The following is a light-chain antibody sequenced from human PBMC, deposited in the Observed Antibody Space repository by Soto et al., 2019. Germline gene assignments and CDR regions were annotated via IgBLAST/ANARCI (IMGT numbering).Light chain of an antibody. V-gene: IGLV2-11*01. CDR3: AAWDDSLSAWV. CDR2: AVS. CDR1: NSDVGRYNF. J-gene: IGLJ3*02. Sequence: QSALTQPRSVSGSPGQSVTISCTGTNSDVGRYNFVSWYQQLPGKAPKLLISAVSQRPSGVPDRFSGSKSGNTASLTVSGLRSEDEADYYCAAWDDSLSAWVFGGGTKLTVL.